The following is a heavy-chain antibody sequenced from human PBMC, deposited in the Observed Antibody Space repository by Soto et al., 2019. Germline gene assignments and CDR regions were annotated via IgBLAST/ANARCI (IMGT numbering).Heavy chain of an antibody. Sequence: GGSLRLSCAASAFTFKNHWMHWVRQVPGKGPVWVSRINGDGSFTSYADAVKGRFTISRDNAKNTLSLQMKRLRAEDTAVYYCAREIYDDYDSSGSDHWGQGTLVTVSS. CDR1: AFTFKNHW. J-gene: IGHJ4*02. D-gene: IGHD3-22*01. CDR2: INGDGSFT. CDR3: AREIYDDYDSSGSDH. V-gene: IGHV3-74*01.